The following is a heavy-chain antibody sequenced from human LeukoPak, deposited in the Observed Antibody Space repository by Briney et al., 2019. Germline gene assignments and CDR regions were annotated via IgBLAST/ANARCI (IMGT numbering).Heavy chain of an antibody. CDR3: ATGGYSSSYGMDV. D-gene: IGHD6-6*01. CDR1: GFTFSDFA. V-gene: IGHV3-21*01. Sequence: GGSLRLSCAASGFTFSDFAMNWVRQAPGKGLEWVSSISTSSSYIYYADSVKVRFTISRDNAKNSLYLQMNSLRAEDTAVYYCATGGYSSSYGMDVWGQGTTVTVSS. CDR2: ISTSSSYI. J-gene: IGHJ6*02.